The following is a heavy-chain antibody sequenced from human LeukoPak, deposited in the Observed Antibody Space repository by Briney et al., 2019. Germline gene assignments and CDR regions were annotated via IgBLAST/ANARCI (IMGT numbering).Heavy chain of an antibody. CDR2: IYTSGST. V-gene: IGHV4-4*07. Sequence: SETLSLTCTVSGGSISSYYWSWIRQPAGKGLEWIGRIYTSGSTNYNPSLKSRVTMSVDTSKKQFSLKLSSVTAADTAVYYCARGSAVVSAFDYWGQGTLVTVSS. CDR3: ARGSAVVSAFDY. CDR1: GGSISSYY. D-gene: IGHD3-22*01. J-gene: IGHJ4*02.